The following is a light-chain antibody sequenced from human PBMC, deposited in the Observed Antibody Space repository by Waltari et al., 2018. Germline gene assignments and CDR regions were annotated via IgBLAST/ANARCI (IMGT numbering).Light chain of an antibody. V-gene: IGLV2-14*01. CDR3: SSYSSSSPLWV. CDR2: EVS. J-gene: IGLJ3*02. CDR1: SSDVGGHNY. Sequence: QSALPQPASVSGSPGQAITIPSTGTSSDVGGHNYVSWYQQYPAKAPKVIIYEVSNRPSGVSNRFSGSKSGNTASLTISGLQAEDEADYYCSSYSSSSPLWVFGGGTKLTVL.